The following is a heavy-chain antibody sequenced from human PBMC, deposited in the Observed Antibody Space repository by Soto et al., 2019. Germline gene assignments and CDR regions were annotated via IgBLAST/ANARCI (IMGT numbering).Heavy chain of an antibody. CDR2: INSDGSST. J-gene: IGHJ4*02. CDR3: ARGPAGYYDYVWGSYPSPLDY. Sequence: GGSLRLSCAASGFTFSNYWMHWVRQAPGKGLVWVSRINSDGSSTSYADSVKGRFTISRDNAKNTLYLQMNSLRAEDTAVYYCARGPAGYYDYVWGSYPSPLDYWGQGTLVTVSS. D-gene: IGHD3-16*02. CDR1: GFTFSNYW. V-gene: IGHV3-74*01.